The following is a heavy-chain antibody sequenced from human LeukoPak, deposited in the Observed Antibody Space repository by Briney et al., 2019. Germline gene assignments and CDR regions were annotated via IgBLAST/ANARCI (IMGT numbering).Heavy chain of an antibody. CDR3: AREPFDGGNFRLDFDY. D-gene: IGHD4-23*01. V-gene: IGHV6-1*01. J-gene: IGHJ4*02. CDR1: GDSVSSNSAA. CDR2: TYYRSKWYN. Sequence: SQTLSLTCAISGDSVSSNSAAWNWIRQSPSRGLEWLGRTYYRSKWYNDYAVSVKSRITINPDTSKNQFSLQLNSVTPEDTAVYYCAREPFDGGNFRLDFDYWGQGTLVTVSS.